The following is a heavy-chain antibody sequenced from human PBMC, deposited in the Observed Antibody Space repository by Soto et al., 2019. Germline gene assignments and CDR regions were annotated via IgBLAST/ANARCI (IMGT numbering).Heavy chain of an antibody. CDR3: ARDLGSSSGGNY. D-gene: IGHD6-6*01. CDR2: IKQDGSEK. V-gene: IGHV3-7*01. CDR1: GFTLSTYW. Sequence: EVQLVESGGGLVQPGGSLRLSCAASGFTLSTYWMSWVRQAPGKGLEWVANIKQDGSEKYYADSVKGRFTISRDNTKNSLYLQMNSLRAEDTAVYYCARDLGSSSGGNYWGQGTLVTVSS. J-gene: IGHJ4*02.